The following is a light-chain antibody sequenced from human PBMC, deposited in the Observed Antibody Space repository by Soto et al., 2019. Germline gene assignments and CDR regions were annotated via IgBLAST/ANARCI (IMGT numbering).Light chain of an antibody. J-gene: IGKJ2*01. Sequence: EIVLTQSPGTLSLSPRERATLSCRASQSVSSSYLAWYQQKPGQTPRLLIYGASSRATGIPDRFSGSGSGTDFTLPISRLEPEDFAVYYCQQFGNSPYTFGQGTKLDIK. CDR2: GAS. V-gene: IGKV3-20*01. CDR1: QSVSSSY. CDR3: QQFGNSPYT.